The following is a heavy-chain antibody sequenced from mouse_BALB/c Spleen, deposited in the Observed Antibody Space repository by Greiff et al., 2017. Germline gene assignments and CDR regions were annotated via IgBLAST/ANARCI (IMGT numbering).Heavy chain of an antibody. Sequence: DVMLVESGGGLVQPGGSMKLSCVASGFTFSNYWMNWVRQSPEKGLEWVAEIRLKSNNYATHYAESVKGRFTISRDDSKSSVYLQMNNLRAEDTGIYYCTRPDGYYYAMDYWGQGTSVTVSS. CDR1: GFTFSNYW. CDR3: TRPDGYYYAMDY. J-gene: IGHJ4*01. D-gene: IGHD2-3*01. V-gene: IGHV6-6*02. CDR2: IRLKSNNYAT.